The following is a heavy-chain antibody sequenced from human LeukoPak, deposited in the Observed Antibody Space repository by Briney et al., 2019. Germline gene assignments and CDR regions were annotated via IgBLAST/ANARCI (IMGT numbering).Heavy chain of an antibody. CDR1: GGSISSGDYY. CDR3: ARVYYVFWSPPYNWFDP. D-gene: IGHD3-3*01. J-gene: IGHJ5*02. V-gene: IGHV4-30-4*08. CDR2: IYYSGST. Sequence: SETLSLTXTVSGGSISSGDYYWSWIRQPPGKGLEWFGYIYYSGSTYYNPSLKSRVTISEDTSKNQFSLKLSSVTAADTAVYYCARVYYVFWSPPYNWFDPWGQGTLVTVSS.